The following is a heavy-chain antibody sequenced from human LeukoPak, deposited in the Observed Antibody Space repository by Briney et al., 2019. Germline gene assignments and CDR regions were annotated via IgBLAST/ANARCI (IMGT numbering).Heavy chain of an antibody. V-gene: IGHV1-69*05. CDR1: GGTFSSYA. CDR2: IIPIFGTA. CDR3: ARDLRHAFDI. J-gene: IGHJ3*02. Sequence: SVKVSCKASGGTFSSYAISWVRQAPGQGLEWMGGIIPIFGTANYAQKSQGRVTITTDESTSTAYMELSSLRSEDTAVYYCARDLRHAFDIWGQGTMVTVSS.